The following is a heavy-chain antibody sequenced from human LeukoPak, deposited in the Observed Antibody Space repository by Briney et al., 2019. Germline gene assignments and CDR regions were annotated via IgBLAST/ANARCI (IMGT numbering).Heavy chain of an antibody. CDR2: IYYSGST. CDR1: GGSISSGSYY. V-gene: IGHV4-39*01. Sequence: PSETLSLTCTVPGGSISSGSYYWGWIRQPPGKGLEWIGSIYYSGSTYYIPSLKSRVSISIDTSKNQFSLDLRSVTAADTAVYYCARRPNGSFDYWGQGTLVTVSS. CDR3: ARRPNGSFDY. D-gene: IGHD2-15*01. J-gene: IGHJ4*02.